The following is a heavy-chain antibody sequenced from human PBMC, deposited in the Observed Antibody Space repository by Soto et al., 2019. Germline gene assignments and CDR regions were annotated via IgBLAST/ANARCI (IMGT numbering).Heavy chain of an antibody. J-gene: IGHJ5*02. Sequence: QVQLQESGPGLVRPSETLSLTCTVSTYSISSGSYWGWIRQPPGKGLEWIGTISHSGSTFYNPSLKSRLSMSVDTSKNQFSLKVYSVTAADTALYYCAREEFQSSTGYDRNWFDPWGQGTLVTVSS. CDR2: ISHSGST. CDR3: AREEFQSSTGYDRNWFDP. CDR1: TYSISSGSY. D-gene: IGHD6-13*01. V-gene: IGHV4-38-2*02.